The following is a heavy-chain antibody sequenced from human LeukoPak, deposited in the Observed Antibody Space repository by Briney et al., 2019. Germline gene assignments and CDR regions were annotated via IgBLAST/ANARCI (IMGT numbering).Heavy chain of an antibody. Sequence: ASVKVSCKASGYTFTGYYMHWVRQAPGQGLEWMGWINPNSGGTNYAQKFQGRVTMTRDTSISTAYMELSRLRSDDTAVYYCARGMSSGWFDAFDIWGQGTMVTVSS. V-gene: IGHV1-2*02. J-gene: IGHJ3*02. D-gene: IGHD6-19*01. CDR3: ARGMSSGWFDAFDI. CDR2: INPNSGGT. CDR1: GYTFTGYY.